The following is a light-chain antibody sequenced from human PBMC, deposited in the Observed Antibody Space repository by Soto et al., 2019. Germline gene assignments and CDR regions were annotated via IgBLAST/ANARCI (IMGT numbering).Light chain of an antibody. Sequence: EIVLTQSPATLSLSPGERATLSCRASQSVSSYLAWYQQKAGQAPRLLIYDTSNRATGIPARFSGSGSGTDFTLTISSLEPEDFAVYYCQQRSNWPLTFGGGTKVDIK. J-gene: IGKJ4*01. CDR2: DTS. CDR3: QQRSNWPLT. CDR1: QSVSSY. V-gene: IGKV3-11*01.